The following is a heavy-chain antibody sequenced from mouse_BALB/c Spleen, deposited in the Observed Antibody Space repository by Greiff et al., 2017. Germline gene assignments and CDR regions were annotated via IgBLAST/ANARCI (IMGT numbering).Heavy chain of an antibody. CDR3: ARTTATWYFDY. D-gene: IGHD1-2*01. CDR1: GYAFTNYL. V-gene: IGHV1-54*01. CDR2: INPGSGGT. J-gene: IGHJ2*01. Sequence: VKLQESGAELVRPGTSVKVSCKASGYAFTNYLIEWVKQRPGQGLEWIGVINPGSGGTNYNEKFKGKATLTADKSSSTAYMQLSSLTSDDSAVYFCARTTATWYFDYWGQGTTLTVSS.